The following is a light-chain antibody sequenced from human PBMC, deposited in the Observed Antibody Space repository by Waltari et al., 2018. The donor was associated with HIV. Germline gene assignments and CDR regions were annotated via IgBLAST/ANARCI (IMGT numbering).Light chain of an antibody. CDR1: QSVGSK. J-gene: IGKJ1*01. Sequence: EIVMTQSPATLSVSPGERATFSCRASQSVGSKLAWYQQKPGQAPRLLIYDASTRATGIPARFSGGGSGTEFTLTISSLQSEDFAVYYCQQYNNWPPRTFGQGTKVEIK. CDR2: DAS. CDR3: QQYNNWPPRT. V-gene: IGKV3-15*01.